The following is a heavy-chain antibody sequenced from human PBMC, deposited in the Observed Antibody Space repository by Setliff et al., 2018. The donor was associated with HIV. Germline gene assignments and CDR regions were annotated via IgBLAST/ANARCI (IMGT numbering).Heavy chain of an antibody. CDR3: ASESGSYHWFES. J-gene: IGHJ5*01. CDR1: GFTFSDYP. V-gene: IGHV3-48*01. Sequence: GGSLRLSCAASGFTFSDYPMNWVRQTPGKGLEWVSHIYPDSNNIDYTDSVKGRFTISRGNAKNSLYLQMNSLRAEDTAVYYCASESGSYHWFESWGQGTLVTAPQ. D-gene: IGHD1-26*01. CDR2: IYPDSNNI.